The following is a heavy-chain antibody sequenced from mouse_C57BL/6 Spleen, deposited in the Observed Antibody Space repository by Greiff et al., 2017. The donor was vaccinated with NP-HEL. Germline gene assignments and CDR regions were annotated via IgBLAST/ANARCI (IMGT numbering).Heavy chain of an antibody. CDR1: GYTFTSYW. D-gene: IGHD1-1*01. CDR2: IDPSDSET. Sequence: VQLQQPGAELVRPGSSVKLSCKASGYTFTSYWMHWVKQRPIQGLEWIGNIDPSDSETHYNQKFKDKATVTVDKSSSTAYMQLSSLTSEDSAVYYCARGLYGSSFDYWGQGTTLTVSS. J-gene: IGHJ2*01. CDR3: ARGLYGSSFDY. V-gene: IGHV1-52*01.